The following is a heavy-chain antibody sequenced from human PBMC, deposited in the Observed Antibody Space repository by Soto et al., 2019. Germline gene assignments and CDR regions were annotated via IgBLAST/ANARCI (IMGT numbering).Heavy chain of an antibody. CDR3: ARDDVLCDGGRCYGVPLDV. CDR2: IQSGGPT. CDR1: GFTVISKY. V-gene: IGHV3-66*01. D-gene: IGHD2-15*01. J-gene: IGHJ6*04. Sequence: GGSLRLSCAASGFTVISKYMSWGRQAPGKGLEWVSLIQSGGPTYYADSVKGRFTISRDTSENTVHLQMDSLRAGDTAVYYCARDDVLCDGGRCYGVPLDVWGKGTRVTVSS.